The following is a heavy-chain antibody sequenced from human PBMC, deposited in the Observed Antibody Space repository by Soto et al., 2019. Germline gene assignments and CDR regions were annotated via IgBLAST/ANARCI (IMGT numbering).Heavy chain of an antibody. J-gene: IGHJ4*02. CDR2: IGTAGDT. Sequence: PGGSLRLSCAASGFTFSSYDMHWVRQATGKGLEWVSAIGTAGDTYYPGSVKGRFTISRENAKNSLYLQMNSLRAGDTAVYYCARGSRRFWSGYYTSDLDYWGQGTLVTVSS. CDR3: ARGSRRFWSGYYTSDLDY. CDR1: GFTFSSYD. V-gene: IGHV3-13*01. D-gene: IGHD3-3*01.